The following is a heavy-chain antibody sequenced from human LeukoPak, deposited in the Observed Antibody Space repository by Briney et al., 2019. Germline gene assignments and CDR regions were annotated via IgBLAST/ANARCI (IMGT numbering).Heavy chain of an antibody. CDR2: IYHTGST. D-gene: IGHD3-16*01. Sequence: SETLSLTCAVSGGSISTNNWWSWVRQPPGKGLEWIGEIYHTGSTNYSPSLRSRVTMSIDKSNNQFSLNLNSMTAADTAVYYCAKSGDYLWDYWGQGTLVTVSS. CDR3: AKSGDYLWDY. V-gene: IGHV4-4*02. J-gene: IGHJ4*02. CDR1: GGSISTNNW.